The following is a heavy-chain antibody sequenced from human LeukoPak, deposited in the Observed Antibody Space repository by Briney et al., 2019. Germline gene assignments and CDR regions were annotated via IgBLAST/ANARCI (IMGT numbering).Heavy chain of an antibody. D-gene: IGHD6-13*01. J-gene: IGHJ4*02. CDR1: GGSISSGGYS. V-gene: IGHV4-30-2*01. CDR2: IYHSGST. CDR3: ARETAAGTFDY. Sequence: SQTLSLTCAVSGGSISSGGYSWSWIRQPPGKGLEWIGYIYHSGSTYYNPSLKSRVTISVDRSKNQFSLKLSSVTAADTAVYYCARETAAGTFDYWGQGTLATVSS.